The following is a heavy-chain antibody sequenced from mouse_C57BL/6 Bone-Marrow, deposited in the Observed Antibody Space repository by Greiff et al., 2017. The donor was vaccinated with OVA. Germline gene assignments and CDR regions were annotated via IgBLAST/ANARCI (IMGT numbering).Heavy chain of an antibody. Sequence: EVQLVESGGGLVQPKGSLKLSCAASGFSFTTYAMNWVRQAPGKGLEWVARIRSKSNNYATYSADSVKGSFTISRDDSESMLYLQMNNMNTDATAMYYCVRVPYYYGGVYNAMDYWGQGTSVTVSS. CDR2: IRSKSNNYAT. J-gene: IGHJ4*01. CDR1: GFSFTTYA. V-gene: IGHV10-1*01. D-gene: IGHD1-1*02. CDR3: VRVPYYYGGVYNAMDY.